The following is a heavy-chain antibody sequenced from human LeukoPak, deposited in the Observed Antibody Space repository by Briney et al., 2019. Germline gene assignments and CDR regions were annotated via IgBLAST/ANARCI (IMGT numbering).Heavy chain of an antibody. CDR2: INHSGST. CDR3: ARGLSYSSSWYAVGWFDP. D-gene: IGHD6-13*01. J-gene: IGHJ5*02. Sequence: SETLSLTCAVYGRSFSGYYWSWIRQPPGKGLEWIGEINHSGSTNYNPSLKSRVTISVDTSKNQFSLKLSSVTAADTAVYYCARGLSYSSSWYAVGWFDPWGQGTLVTVSS. CDR1: GRSFSGYY. V-gene: IGHV4-34*01.